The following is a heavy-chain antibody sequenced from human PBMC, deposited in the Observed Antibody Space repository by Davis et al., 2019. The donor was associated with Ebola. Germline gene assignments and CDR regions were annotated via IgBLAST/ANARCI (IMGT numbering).Heavy chain of an antibody. CDR3: ARERVTCGGGSCYYSGLDV. CDR1: GFTFRTYW. V-gene: IGHV3-7*03. D-gene: IGHD2-15*01. Sequence: GESLKISCAASGFTFRTYWMSWVRQAPGKGLEWVANIKEDGREKFYVDSLKGRFAISRDNAKNSLFLQINSLGAEDTAVYYCARERVTCGGGSCYYSGLDVWGQGTTVTVSS. J-gene: IGHJ6*02. CDR2: IKEDGREK.